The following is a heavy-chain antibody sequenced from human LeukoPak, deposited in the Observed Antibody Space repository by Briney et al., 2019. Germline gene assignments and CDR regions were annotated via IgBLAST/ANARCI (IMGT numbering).Heavy chain of an antibody. J-gene: IGHJ5*02. V-gene: IGHV4-34*01. CDR3: ASEVVVPGAIVSNWFDP. CDR1: GGSFSGYY. CDR2: INHSGST. Sequence: SETLSLTCAVYGGSFSGYYWSWIRQPPGKGLEWIGEINHSGSTNYNPSLKSRVTVSVDTSKNQFSLKLSSVTAADTAVYYCASEVVVPGAIVSNWFDPGGQGTLVTVPS. D-gene: IGHD2-2*02.